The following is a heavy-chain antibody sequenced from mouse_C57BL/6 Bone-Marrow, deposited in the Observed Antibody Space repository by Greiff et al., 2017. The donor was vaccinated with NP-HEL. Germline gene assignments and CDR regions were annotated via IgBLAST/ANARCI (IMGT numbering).Heavy chain of an antibody. D-gene: IGHD6-1*01. V-gene: IGHV2-2*01. CDR3: ARKTGSGYFDY. CDR1: GFSLTSYG. CDR2: IWRGGSS. Sequence: QVQLQQSGPGLVQPSPSLSITCTVSGFSLTSYGVHWVRQSPGKGLEWLGVIWRGGSSAYNAAFISSLSISKDNSKSQVFFKMNSLQADDTAIYYCARKTGSGYFDYWGQGTTLTVSS. J-gene: IGHJ2*01.